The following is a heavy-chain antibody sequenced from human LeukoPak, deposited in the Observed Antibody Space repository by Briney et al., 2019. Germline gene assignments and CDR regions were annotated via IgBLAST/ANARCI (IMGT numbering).Heavy chain of an antibody. Sequence: PGGSLRLSCLASGFTFSTFAMHWVRQAPGKGLEYVSGISIDGGNTYYGDSVKGRFTISRDNSENTLYLQMNNLRAEDTAMYFCVAPSCGGGYCYAFDYWGQGTLVTVSS. J-gene: IGHJ4*02. D-gene: IGHD2-15*01. V-gene: IGHV3-64D*09. CDR1: GFTFSTFA. CDR3: VAPSCGGGYCYAFDY. CDR2: ISIDGGNT.